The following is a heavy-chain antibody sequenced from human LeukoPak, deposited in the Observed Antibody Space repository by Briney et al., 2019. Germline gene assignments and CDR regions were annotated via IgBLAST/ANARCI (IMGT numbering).Heavy chain of an antibody. Sequence: SETLSLTCAVYGGSFSGYYWSWIRQPPGKGLEWIGEINHSGSTNYNPSLKSRVTISVDTSKNQFSLKLSSVTAADTAVYYCARKVRLRWYFQHWGQGTLVTVSS. CDR1: GGSFSGYY. J-gene: IGHJ1*01. V-gene: IGHV4-34*01. D-gene: IGHD4-23*01. CDR3: ARKVRLRWYFQH. CDR2: INHSGST.